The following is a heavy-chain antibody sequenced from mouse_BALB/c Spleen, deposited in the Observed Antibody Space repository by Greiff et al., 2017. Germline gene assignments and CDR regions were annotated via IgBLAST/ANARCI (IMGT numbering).Heavy chain of an antibody. CDR1: GYTFTSYW. Sequence: QVQLQQSGAELARPGASVKLSCKASGYTFTSYWMQWVKQRPGQGLEWIGAIYPGDGDTRYTQKFKGKATLTADKSSSTAYMQLSSLASEDSAVYYCARDDGYPYAYWGQGTLVTVSA. D-gene: IGHD2-3*01. CDR3: ARDDGYPYAY. V-gene: IGHV1-87*01. J-gene: IGHJ3*01. CDR2: IYPGDGDT.